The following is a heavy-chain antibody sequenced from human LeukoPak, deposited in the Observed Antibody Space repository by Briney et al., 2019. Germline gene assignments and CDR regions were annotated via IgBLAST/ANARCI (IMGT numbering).Heavy chain of an antibody. J-gene: IGHJ3*01. CDR3: AREGRVVPAARL. CDR2: IYYSGST. D-gene: IGHD2-2*01. CDR1: GGSISSGDYY. Sequence: SETLSLTCTVSGGSISSGDYYWSWNRQPPGKGLEWIGYIYYSGSTYYNPSLKSRVTISVDTSKNQFSLKLSSVTAADTAVYYCAREGRVVPAARLWGQGTMVTVSS. V-gene: IGHV4-30-4*01.